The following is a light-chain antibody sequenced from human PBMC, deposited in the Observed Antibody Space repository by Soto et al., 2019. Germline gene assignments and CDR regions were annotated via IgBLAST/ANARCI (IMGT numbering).Light chain of an antibody. CDR1: QSVSTN. Sequence: EIVMTQSPATLSGSPGERATLSCRGSQSVSTNLAWYQQKPGQAPRLLIYGASTRATGIPARFSGSGSGTEFTLTISSLQSEDFAVYYCQQYDNWPPWTFGQGTRVEIK. J-gene: IGKJ1*01. V-gene: IGKV3-15*01. CDR3: QQYDNWPPWT. CDR2: GAS.